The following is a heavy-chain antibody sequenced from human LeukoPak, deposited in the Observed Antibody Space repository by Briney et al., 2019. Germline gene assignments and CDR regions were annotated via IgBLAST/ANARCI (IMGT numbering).Heavy chain of an antibody. J-gene: IGHJ4*02. CDR3: ARGGWSNDY. Sequence: PSETLSLTCTVSGGSINNYYWSWIRQPPGKGLESIGYIYYTGSATYNPSLQSRVTMSVDTSKNQSSLRLTSVTAADTAVYYCARGGWSNDYWGQGSLVTVSS. V-gene: IGHV4-59*12. D-gene: IGHD6-19*01. CDR1: GGSINNYY. CDR2: IYYTGSA.